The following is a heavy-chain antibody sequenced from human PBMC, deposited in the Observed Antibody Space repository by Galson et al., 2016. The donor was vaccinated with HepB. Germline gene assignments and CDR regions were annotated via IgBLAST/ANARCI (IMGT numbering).Heavy chain of an antibody. CDR1: GFTFGDYA. J-gene: IGHJ4*02. CDR2: ITWSANDV. Sequence: SLRLSCAASGFTFGDYAMHWVRQAPGKGLEWVSRITWSANDVAYADSVKGRFTISRDNSKNFVFLQMNSLRLGDTAIYYCARDGKQLGDYLAYWGQGVLVSVSA. V-gene: IGHV3-9*01. D-gene: IGHD6-13*01. CDR3: ARDGKQLGDYLAY.